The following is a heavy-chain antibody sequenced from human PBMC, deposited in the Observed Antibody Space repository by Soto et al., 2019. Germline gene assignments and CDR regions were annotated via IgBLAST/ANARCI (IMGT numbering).Heavy chain of an antibody. CDR1: GYTFTGYY. J-gene: IGHJ6*01. CDR2: INPNSGGT. CDR3: ARDLTNFRSTSWFQYGMAV. V-gene: IGHV1-2*02. Sequence: ASVKVSCKASGYTFTGYYMHWVRQAPGQGLEWMGWINPNSGGTNYAQKFQGRVTMTRGTSISTAYMELSRPRSDDTAVYYCARDLTNFRSTSWFQYGMAVWGERPTVTV. D-gene: IGHD2-2*01.